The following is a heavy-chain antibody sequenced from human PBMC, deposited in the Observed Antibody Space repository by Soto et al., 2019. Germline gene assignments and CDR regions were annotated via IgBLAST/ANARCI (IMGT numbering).Heavy chain of an antibody. CDR3: AKAPDLYSSSWKDSIDI. D-gene: IGHD6-13*01. V-gene: IGHV3-30*18. CDR2: ISYDGSNK. CDR1: GFTFSSYG. Sequence: QVQLVESGGGVVQPGRSLRLSCAASGFTFSSYGMHWVRQAPGKGLEWVAVISYDGSNKYYADSVKGRFTVSRDNSKNTLYLQMNSLRAEYTAVYYCAKAPDLYSSSWKDSIDIWGQGTMVTVSS. J-gene: IGHJ3*02.